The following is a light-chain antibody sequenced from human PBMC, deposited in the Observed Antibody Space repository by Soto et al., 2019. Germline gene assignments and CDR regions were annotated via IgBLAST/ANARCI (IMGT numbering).Light chain of an antibody. CDR3: QQYDDFPYT. CDR1: QEIDNN. J-gene: IGKJ2*01. Sequence: DIQMTQSPSSLSASVGDRVTMTCQASQEIDNNLNWYQQRSGKAPKVLIYDASNLKTGVPSRFSGSGSGTDFTFTISSLQPEDIATYYCQQYDDFPYTFGQGTKLEI. V-gene: IGKV1-33*01. CDR2: DAS.